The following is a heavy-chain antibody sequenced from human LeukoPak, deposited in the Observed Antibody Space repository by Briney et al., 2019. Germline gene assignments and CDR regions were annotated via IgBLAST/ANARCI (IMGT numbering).Heavy chain of an antibody. Sequence: SGTLSLTCAVSGGSISSSNWWSWVRQPPGKGLEWIGEIYHSGSTNYNPSLKSRVTISVDKSKNQFSLKLSSETAADTAVYYCARDVGALGYYFDYWGQGTLVTVSS. CDR1: GGSISSSNW. CDR2: IYHSGST. CDR3: ARDVGALGYYFDY. V-gene: IGHV4-4*02. D-gene: IGHD2-15*01. J-gene: IGHJ4*02.